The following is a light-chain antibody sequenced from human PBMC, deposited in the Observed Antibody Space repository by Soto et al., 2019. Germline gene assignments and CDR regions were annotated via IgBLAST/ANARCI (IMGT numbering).Light chain of an antibody. CDR3: QQYGSSPTT. CDR1: QRVSSH. Sequence: ETVMTQSPVTLSVSPGDTATLSCRASQRVSSHLAWYQQKPGQAPRRLIFGASFRATGIPDRFSGSGSGTDFTLTISRLEPEDFAVYYCQQYGSSPTTFGQGTKVDIK. J-gene: IGKJ1*01. V-gene: IGKV3-20*01. CDR2: GAS.